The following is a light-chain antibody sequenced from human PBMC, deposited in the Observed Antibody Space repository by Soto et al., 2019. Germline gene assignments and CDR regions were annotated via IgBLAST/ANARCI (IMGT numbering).Light chain of an antibody. J-gene: IGKJ2*01. CDR2: GAS. V-gene: IGKV1-39*01. CDR1: QSISTL. CDR3: QQCYSTPRT. Sequence: DIQMTQSPSSLSASVGDRVTITCRASQSISTLLNWYQQKPGKAPSLLIYGASTLHTGVPSRFSSSGSGRDFTLTINILQPEDFATYYCQQCYSTPRTFAQGTNLEIK.